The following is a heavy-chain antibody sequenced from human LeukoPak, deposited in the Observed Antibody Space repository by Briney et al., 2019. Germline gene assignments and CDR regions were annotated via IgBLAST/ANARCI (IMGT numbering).Heavy chain of an antibody. CDR3: ARGGGVLVWFGGGMDV. Sequence: SETLSLTCTVSGGSISSYYWSWIRQPPGKGLEWIGEINHSGSTNYNPSLKSRVTISVDTSKNQFSLKLSSVTAADTAVYYCARGGGVLVWFGGGMDVWGQGTTVTVSS. D-gene: IGHD3-10*01. J-gene: IGHJ6*02. CDR1: GGSISSYY. V-gene: IGHV4-34*01. CDR2: INHSGST.